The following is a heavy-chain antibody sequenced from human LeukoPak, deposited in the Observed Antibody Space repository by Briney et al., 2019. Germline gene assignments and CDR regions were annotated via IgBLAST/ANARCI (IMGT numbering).Heavy chain of an antibody. D-gene: IGHD2-15*01. V-gene: IGHV4-34*01. J-gene: IGHJ5*02. Sequence: PSGTLSLTCAVYGGSFSGYYWSWIRQPPGKGLEWIGKINHSGSTNYNPSLKSRVTISVDTSRNQFSLKLSSVTAADTAVYYCARGRRSGVFLGFDPWGQGTLVTVSS. CDR2: INHSGST. CDR3: ARGRRSGVFLGFDP. CDR1: GGSFSGYY.